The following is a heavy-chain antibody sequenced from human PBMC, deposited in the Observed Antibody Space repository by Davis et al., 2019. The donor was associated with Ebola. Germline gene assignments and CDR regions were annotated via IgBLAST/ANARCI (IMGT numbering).Heavy chain of an antibody. CDR1: GFSFSRYG. D-gene: IGHD3-22*01. J-gene: IGHJ3*02. V-gene: IGHV3-48*02. Sequence: PGGSLRLSCAASGFSFSRYGMHWVRQAPGKGLEWVSYISSSSSTIYYADSVKGRFTISRDNAKNSLYLQMNSLRDEDTAVYYCARDRTTLTMIVAFDIWGQGTMVTVSS. CDR3: ARDRTTLTMIVAFDI. CDR2: ISSSSSTI.